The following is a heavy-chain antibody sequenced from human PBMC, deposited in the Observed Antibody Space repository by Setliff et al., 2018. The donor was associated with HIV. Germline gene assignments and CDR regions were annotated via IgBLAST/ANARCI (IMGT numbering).Heavy chain of an antibody. CDR3: ARRGRDGVLIVFATGFDP. Sequence: SETLSLTCSVSGVSINRTDHYWGWIRQSPGKRLEWIGSVSQSGSTYYNPSLKSRITISVDRSKNLFSLKLNSVTAADTAVYYCARRGRDGVLIVFATGFDPWGQGTLVTVSS. V-gene: IGHV4-39*01. J-gene: IGHJ5*02. CDR1: GVSINRTDHY. D-gene: IGHD2-8*01. CDR2: VSQSGST.